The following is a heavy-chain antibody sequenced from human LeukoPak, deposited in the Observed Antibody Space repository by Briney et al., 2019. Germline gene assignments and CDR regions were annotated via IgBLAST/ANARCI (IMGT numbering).Heavy chain of an antibody. Sequence: SETLSLTCTVSGGSISSYYWSWIRQPPGKGLEWIGYIYYSGSTNYNPSLKSRVTMSVDTSKNQFSLKLSSVTAADTAVYYCARDEGARLSCSSTSCYGTYWYFDLWGRGTLVTVSS. J-gene: IGHJ2*01. CDR1: GGSISSYY. V-gene: IGHV4-59*12. D-gene: IGHD2-2*01. CDR2: IYYSGST. CDR3: ARDEGARLSCSSTSCYGTYWYFDL.